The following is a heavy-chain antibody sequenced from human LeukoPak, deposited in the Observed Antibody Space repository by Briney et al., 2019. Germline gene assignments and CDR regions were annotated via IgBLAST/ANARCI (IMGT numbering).Heavy chain of an antibody. V-gene: IGHV4-34*01. Sequence: SETLSLTCAVTGGSLTGSYWSWVRQAPGRGLEWIGDVHENGRTYYNPSLKSRVAISVDTSKNQFSLKLSSVTAADTAVYYCARDFENMAGILRWFDPWGQGTLVTVSS. CDR2: VHENGRT. CDR1: GGSLTGSY. CDR3: ARDFENMAGILRWFDP. D-gene: IGHD6-19*01. J-gene: IGHJ5*02.